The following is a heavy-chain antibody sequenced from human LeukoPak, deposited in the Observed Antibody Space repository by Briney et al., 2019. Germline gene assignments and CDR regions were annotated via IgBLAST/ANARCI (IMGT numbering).Heavy chain of an antibody. V-gene: IGHV4-59*01. CDR2: IYYSGST. CDR1: GGSISSYY. J-gene: IGHJ4*02. D-gene: IGHD6-19*01. Sequence: PSEPLSLTCTVPGGSISSYYWSWIRQPPGKGLEWIGYIYYSGSTNYNPSLRSRVTISVDTSKNQFSLKLSSVTAADTAVYYCARERTGIALAGLVDYWGQGTLVTVSS. CDR3: ARERTGIALAGLVDY.